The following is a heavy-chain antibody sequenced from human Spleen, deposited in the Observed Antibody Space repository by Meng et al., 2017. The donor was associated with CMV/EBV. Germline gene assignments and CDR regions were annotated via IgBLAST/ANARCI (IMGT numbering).Heavy chain of an antibody. CDR1: GFTFSSYA. Sequence: GGSLRLSCAASGFTFSSYAMSWVRQAPGKGLEWVSAISGSGGSTYYADSVKGRFTISRDNSKNTLYLQMNSLRAEDTAVYYCAKGGPDFWSGYLNFDYWGQGTLVTVSS. V-gene: IGHV3-23*01. J-gene: IGHJ4*02. D-gene: IGHD3-3*01. CDR3: AKGGPDFWSGYLNFDY. CDR2: ISGSGGST.